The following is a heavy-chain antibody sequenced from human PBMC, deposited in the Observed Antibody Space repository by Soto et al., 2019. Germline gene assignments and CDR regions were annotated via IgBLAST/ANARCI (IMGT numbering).Heavy chain of an antibody. Sequence: GASVKVSCKASGFTFTSSAVQWVRQARGQRLEWIGWIVVGSGNTNYAQKFQERVTITRDMSTSTAYMELSSLRSEDTAVYYCAAEIAATAHRYYYYGMDVWGQGTTVTVSS. J-gene: IGHJ6*02. D-gene: IGHD6-13*01. CDR1: GFTFTSSA. CDR3: AAEIAATAHRYYYYGMDV. V-gene: IGHV1-58*01. CDR2: IVVGSGNT.